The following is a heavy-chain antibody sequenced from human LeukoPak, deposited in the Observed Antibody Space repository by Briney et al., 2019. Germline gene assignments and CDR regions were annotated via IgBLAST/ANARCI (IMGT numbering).Heavy chain of an antibody. CDR3: ARDFRSGYPYYYYYGMDV. Sequence: PSETLSLTCIVSGGPISSYYWSWIRQPPGKGLEWIGYIYDSGSTNYNPSLKSRVTISVDTSKNQFSLKLSSVAAADTAVYYCARDFRSGYPYYYYYGMDVWGQGTTVTVSS. V-gene: IGHV4-59*01. J-gene: IGHJ6*02. D-gene: IGHD3-3*01. CDR2: IYDSGST. CDR1: GGPISSYY.